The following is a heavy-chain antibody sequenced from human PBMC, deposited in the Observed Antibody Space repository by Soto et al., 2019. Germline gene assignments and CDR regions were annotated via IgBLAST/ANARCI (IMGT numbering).Heavy chain of an antibody. D-gene: IGHD3-3*01. CDR3: AHRYNSHPSGYYPFDH. Sequence: PTLVNPTQTLTLTCTFSGFSLRTRGVSVGWIRQPPGEALEWLALIYWNDGKRYRPSLEIRLTITMDTSRNQVVLTMTNLGPWDTATYYCAHRYNSHPSGYYPFDHWGQGTLVTVSS. CDR1: GFSLRTRGVS. V-gene: IGHV2-5*01. J-gene: IGHJ4*02. CDR2: IYWNDGK.